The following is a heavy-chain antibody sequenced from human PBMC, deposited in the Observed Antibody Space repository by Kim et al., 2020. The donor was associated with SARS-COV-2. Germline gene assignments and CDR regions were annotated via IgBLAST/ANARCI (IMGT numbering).Heavy chain of an antibody. J-gene: IGHJ4*02. D-gene: IGHD6-19*01. CDR3: ARIDSGQDSGWIDY. CDR2: ISAYNGNT. CDR1: GYTFTSYG. V-gene: IGHV1-18*01. Sequence: ASVKVSCKASGYTFTSYGISWVRQAPGQGLEWMGWISAYNGNTNYAQKLQGRVTMTTDTSTSTAYMELRSLRSDDTAVYYCARIDSGQDSGWIDYWGQGTLVTVSS.